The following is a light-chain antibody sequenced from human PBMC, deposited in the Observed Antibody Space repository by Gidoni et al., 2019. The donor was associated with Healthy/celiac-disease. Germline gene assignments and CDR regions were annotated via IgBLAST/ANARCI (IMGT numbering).Light chain of an antibody. CDR2: GAS. J-gene: IGKJ1*01. Sequence: EIVLTSSPGTLSLSPGERATLPCRASQSVSSSYLAWYQQKPGQAPRLLIYGASSRATGIPDRFSGSGSGTDFTLTISRLEPEDFAVYYCQQYDSTPWTFGQGTKVEIK. V-gene: IGKV3-20*01. CDR1: QSVSSSY. CDR3: QQYDSTPWT.